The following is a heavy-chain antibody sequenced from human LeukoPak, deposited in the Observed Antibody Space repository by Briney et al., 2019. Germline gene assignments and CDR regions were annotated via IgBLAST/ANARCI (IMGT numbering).Heavy chain of an antibody. CDR3: VKGSAVAGITFDY. D-gene: IGHD6-19*01. CDR1: GFTFSSYA. V-gene: IGHV3-64D*09. Sequence: GGSLRLSCSASGFTFSSYAMHWVRQPPGKGLEYVSVISSNGGSTYYADSVKGRFTISRDNSKNTLYLQMSSLRAEDSAVYYCVKGSAVAGITFDYWGQGTLGTVSS. J-gene: IGHJ4*02. CDR2: ISSNGGST.